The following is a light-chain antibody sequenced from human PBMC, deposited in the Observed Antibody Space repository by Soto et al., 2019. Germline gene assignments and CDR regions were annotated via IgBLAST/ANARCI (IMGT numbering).Light chain of an antibody. J-gene: IGLJ2*01. CDR3: QSYDSSLSGRVV. Sequence: QSVLTQPPSVSGAPGQRVTISCTGSSSNIGAGYDVHWYQQLPGTAPKLLIYGNSNRPSGVPDRFSGYKSGTSASLAITGLQAEDEADYYCQSYDSSLSGRVVFGGGTQLTVL. V-gene: IGLV1-40*01. CDR2: GNS. CDR1: SSNIGAGYD.